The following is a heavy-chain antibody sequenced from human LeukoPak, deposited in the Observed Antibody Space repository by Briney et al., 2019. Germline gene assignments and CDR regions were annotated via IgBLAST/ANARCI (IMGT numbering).Heavy chain of an antibody. J-gene: IGHJ4*02. CDR3: AREPRMHYYDSSGQFDY. CDR1: GGSISSGDYY. CDR2: IYYSGST. D-gene: IGHD3-22*01. Sequence: SETLSLTCTVSGGSISSGDYYWSWIRQPPGTGLEWIGYIYYSGSTYYNPSLKSRVTISVDTSKNQFSLKLSSVTAADTAVYYCAREPRMHYYDSSGQFDYWGQGTLVTVSS. V-gene: IGHV4-30-4*01.